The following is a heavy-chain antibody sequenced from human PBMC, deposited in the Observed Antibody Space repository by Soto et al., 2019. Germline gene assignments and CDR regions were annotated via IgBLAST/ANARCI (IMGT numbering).Heavy chain of an antibody. CDR2: ISWNSGSI. D-gene: IGHD3-10*01. Sequence: GGSLRLSCAASGFTFDDYAMHWVRQAPGKGLEWVSGISWNSGSIGYADSVKGRFTISRDNAKNSLYLQMNSLRAEDTALYYCATDRRTMVRGAYGMDVWGQGTKVTVYS. CDR1: GFTFDDYA. V-gene: IGHV3-9*01. CDR3: ATDRRTMVRGAYGMDV. J-gene: IGHJ6*02.